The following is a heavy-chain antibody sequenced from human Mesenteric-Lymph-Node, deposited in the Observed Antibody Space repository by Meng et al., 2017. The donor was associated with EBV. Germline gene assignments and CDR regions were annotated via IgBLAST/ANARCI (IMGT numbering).Heavy chain of an antibody. CDR3: AKSLDSGGYYFDL. CDR1: GCSVRTDSW. J-gene: IGHJ4*02. CDR2: IYNSGIT. D-gene: IGHD2-15*01. V-gene: IGHV4-4*02. Sequence: VQLEEWGPGLVKPWGTLSLTCGLSGCSVRTDSWWNWVRQSPGGGLEWIGQIYNSGITNYNPSLKSRVTISLDTSKNQFSLKLTSLTAADTAIYYCAKSLDSGGYYFDLWGQGSLVTVSS.